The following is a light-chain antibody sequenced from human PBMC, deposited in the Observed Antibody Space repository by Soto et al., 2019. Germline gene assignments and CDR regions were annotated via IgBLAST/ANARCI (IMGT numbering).Light chain of an antibody. Sequence: EIVLTQSPGTLSLSPGERATLSCRASQSVTSNYLAWYQQKPGQAPRLLIYGSSSRATGIPDRFSGRGSGTEFTLTISSLQSEDFAVYYCHQYDDGPYTFGQGTKVDIK. J-gene: IGKJ2*01. CDR3: HQYDDGPYT. CDR1: QSVTSNY. CDR2: GSS. V-gene: IGKV3-20*01.